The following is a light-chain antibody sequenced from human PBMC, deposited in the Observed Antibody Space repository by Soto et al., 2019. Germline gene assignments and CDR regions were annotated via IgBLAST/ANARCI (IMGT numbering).Light chain of an antibody. Sequence: QSALTQPRSVSGSPGQSVTISCTGTSSDIGAYNYVSWFQQHPGKAPKLMMPDVSKRPSGVPDRFSGSKSGTTASLTISGLQGEDEADYYCCSYAGSYTLLFGGGTQLTVL. CDR1: SSDIGAYNY. CDR2: DVS. CDR3: CSYAGSYTLL. V-gene: IGLV2-11*01. J-gene: IGLJ2*01.